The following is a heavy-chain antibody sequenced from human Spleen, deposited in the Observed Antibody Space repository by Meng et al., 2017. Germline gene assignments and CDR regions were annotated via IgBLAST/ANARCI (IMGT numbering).Heavy chain of an antibody. CDR1: GYSFTAYY. D-gene: IGHD3-22*01. V-gene: IGHV1-2*06. CDR3: AREALVDKSDNSDYHY. J-gene: IGHJ4*02. Sequence: ASVKVSCKPSGYSFTAYYIHWVRQAPGQGLEWRGHINPNSGDTLYAQKFQGRVSMTGDTSISTAYVELSRLRSDDTAVYYCAREALVDKSDNSDYHYWGQGTLVTVSS. CDR2: INPNSGDT.